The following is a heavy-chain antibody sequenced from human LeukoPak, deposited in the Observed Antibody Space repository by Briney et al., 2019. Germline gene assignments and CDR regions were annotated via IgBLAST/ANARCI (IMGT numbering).Heavy chain of an antibody. CDR1: GFTFGDYA. CDR3: TRGRYYGAGSYYSVGDFDY. D-gene: IGHD3-10*01. V-gene: IGHV3-49*04. CDR2: IRSKVNGGTT. Sequence: GVLRLSCTTSGFTFGDYAMSWVRQAPGKGMGWEGFIRSKVNGGTTEYAASVKGRFTISRDDPKSIAYLQMNSLKTEDTAVYYCTRGRYYGAGSYYSVGDFDYWGQGTLVTVSS. J-gene: IGHJ4*02.